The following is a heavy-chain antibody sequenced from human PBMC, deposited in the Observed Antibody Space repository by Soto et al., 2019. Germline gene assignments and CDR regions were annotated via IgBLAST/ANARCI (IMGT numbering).Heavy chain of an antibody. J-gene: IGHJ4*02. V-gene: IGHV3-23*01. CDR1: GFNFKKFA. CDR3: AKADGEQWLIPHLDN. Sequence: EVQLLESVGGVVQPGGSLRLSCEASGFNFKKFAMGWVRQAPGEGLEWVSGISCCGGSTFYADSVKGRFSLARDDSKNTLSLQLNSLRVEDTAHYYCAKADGEQWLIPHLDNWGQGTLVTVS. D-gene: IGHD6-19*01. CDR2: ISCCGGST.